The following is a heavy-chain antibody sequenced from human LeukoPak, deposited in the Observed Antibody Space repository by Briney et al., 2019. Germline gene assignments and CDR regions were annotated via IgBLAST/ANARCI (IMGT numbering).Heavy chain of an antibody. D-gene: IGHD2-21*02. J-gene: IGHJ4*02. CDR1: GFTFSNYA. CDR2: ISGGGAT. CDR3: AKATRGVTAIHFDY. V-gene: IGHV3-23*01. Sequence: GGSLRLSCAASGFTFSNYAMSWVRQAPGKGLEWVSAISGGGATYYADSVKGRFTISRDNSKNTLYLQMNSLRAEDTAVYYCAKATRGVTAIHFDYWGQGTLVTVSS.